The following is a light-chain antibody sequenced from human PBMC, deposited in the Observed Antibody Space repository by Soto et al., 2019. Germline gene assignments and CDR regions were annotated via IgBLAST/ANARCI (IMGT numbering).Light chain of an antibody. CDR1: QSISSSY. CDR2: GAS. Sequence: EIVLRQSPGTLSLSPGERATLSCRASQSISSSYLAWCQQKPGQAPRPLIYGASSRATGIPDRFSGSGSGTDFTLTISRLEPEDFAVYYCQQYVSSPWTFGQGTKVDIK. J-gene: IGKJ1*01. V-gene: IGKV3-20*01. CDR3: QQYVSSPWT.